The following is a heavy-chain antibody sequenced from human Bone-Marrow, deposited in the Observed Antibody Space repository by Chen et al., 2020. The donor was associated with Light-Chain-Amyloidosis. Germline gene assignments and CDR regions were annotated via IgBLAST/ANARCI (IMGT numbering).Heavy chain of an antibody. CDR2: ISYDANRD. CDR3: AKARLYSGSYWGIVDY. J-gene: IGHJ4*02. D-gene: IGHD1-26*01. Sequence: QVQLMESGGDVVQPGRSLRLSCEVSGFTFRHYGMHWVRQAPGKGLEWVALISYDANRDFYADSVKGRFTVSRDNSKNTLYLQMNSLRIEDTAVYYCAKARLYSGSYWGIVDYWGQGTLVTVSS. V-gene: IGHV3-30*18. CDR1: GFTFRHYG.